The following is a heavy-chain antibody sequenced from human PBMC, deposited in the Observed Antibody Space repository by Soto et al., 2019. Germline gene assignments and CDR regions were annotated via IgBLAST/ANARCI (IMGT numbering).Heavy chain of an antibody. Sequence: ASVKVSCNASGYTFTSYGISWVRQAPGQGLEWMGWISAYNGNTNYAQKLQGRVTMTTDTSTSTAYMELRSLRSDDTAVYYCARANVDTAMVPMDVWGQGTTVTVSS. D-gene: IGHD5-18*01. V-gene: IGHV1-18*04. CDR3: ARANVDTAMVPMDV. CDR2: ISAYNGNT. J-gene: IGHJ6*02. CDR1: GYTFTSYG.